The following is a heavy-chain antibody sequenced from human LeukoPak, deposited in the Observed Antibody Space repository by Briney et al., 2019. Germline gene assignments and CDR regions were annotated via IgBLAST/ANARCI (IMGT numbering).Heavy chain of an antibody. CDR1: GFTFSSYW. Sequence: GGSLRLSCAASGFTFSSYWMSWVRQAPGKGLEWVANIKQDGSEKYYVDSVKGRFTISRDNAKNSLYLQMNSLRAEDTAVYYCARAQDYYDIKACFQHWGQGTLVTVSS. J-gene: IGHJ1*01. D-gene: IGHD3-22*01. CDR3: ARAQDYYDIKACFQH. V-gene: IGHV3-7*01. CDR2: IKQDGSEK.